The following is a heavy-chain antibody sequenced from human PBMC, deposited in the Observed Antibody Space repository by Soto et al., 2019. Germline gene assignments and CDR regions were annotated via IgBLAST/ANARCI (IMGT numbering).Heavy chain of an antibody. CDR3: ARQSSSWSNWFDP. J-gene: IGHJ5*02. V-gene: IGHV4-39*01. Sequence: PSETLSLTCTVSGGSISSSSYYWGWIRQPPGKGLEWIGSIYYSGSTYYNPSLKSRVTISVDTSKNQFSLKLSSVTAADTAVYYCARQSSSWSNWFDPWGQGTLVTVSS. CDR2: IYYSGST. CDR1: GGSISSSSYY. D-gene: IGHD6-13*01.